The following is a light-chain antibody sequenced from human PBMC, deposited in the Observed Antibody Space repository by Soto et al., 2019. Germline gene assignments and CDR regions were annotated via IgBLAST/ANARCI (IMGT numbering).Light chain of an antibody. CDR3: SSYTTSISYV. Sequence: QSALTQPASVSGSPGQSITISCTGTSSDVGGYNYVSWYQQHPGKAPKVMIYDVSNRPSGVSNRFSGSKSGNTASLTISGLQAEDEADYYCSSYTTSISYVFGTGTKLTVL. V-gene: IGLV2-14*03. CDR2: DVS. CDR1: SSDVGGYNY. J-gene: IGLJ1*01.